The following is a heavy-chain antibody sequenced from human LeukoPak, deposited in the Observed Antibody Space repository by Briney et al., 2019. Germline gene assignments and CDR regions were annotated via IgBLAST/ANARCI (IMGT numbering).Heavy chain of an antibody. CDR1: GFAFSNYW. J-gene: IGHJ6*03. CDR3: LAGYYYYYMGV. D-gene: IGHD6-13*01. CDR2: INTHGSST. Sequence: GGSLRLSCAASGFAFSNYWLHWVRQAPGKGLVWVARINTHGSSTNYADSVKGRFTISRVNAKNTLYLQMTSLSAEDTAVYYALAGYYYYYMGVWGKGTTFTVSS. V-gene: IGHV3-74*01.